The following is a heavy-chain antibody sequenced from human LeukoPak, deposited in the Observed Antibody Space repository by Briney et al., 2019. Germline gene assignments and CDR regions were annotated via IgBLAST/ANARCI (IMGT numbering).Heavy chain of an antibody. J-gene: IGHJ3*02. CDR3: ARTAATVTPRLDAFDI. V-gene: IGHV1-69*05. Sequence: AASVKVSCKASGGTFSSYAISWVRQAPGQGLEWMGGIIPIFGTANYAQKFQGRVTITTDESTSTAYIELSRLRSDDTAVYYCARTAATVTPRLDAFDIWGQGTMVTVSS. CDR2: IIPIFGTA. D-gene: IGHD4-17*01. CDR1: GGTFSSYA.